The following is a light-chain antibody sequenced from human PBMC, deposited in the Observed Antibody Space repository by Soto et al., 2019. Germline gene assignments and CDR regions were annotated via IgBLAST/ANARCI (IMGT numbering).Light chain of an antibody. CDR2: KAS. J-gene: IGKJ1*01. CDR3: LQDYNYPWT. Sequence: QRTQSPATLSASVGDRVTITCLASQSISSWLAWYQQKPGKAPKLLIYKASSLESGVPSRFSGSGSGTEFTLTISSLQPEEFATYYCLQDYNYPWTFGQGTKVDIK. V-gene: IGKV1-5*03. CDR1: QSISSW.